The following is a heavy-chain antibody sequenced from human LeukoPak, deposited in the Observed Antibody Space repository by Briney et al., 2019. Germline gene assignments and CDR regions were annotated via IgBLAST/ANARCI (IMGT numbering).Heavy chain of an antibody. CDR2: INPSGGST. J-gene: IGHJ5*02. CDR3: ARGGATGGYSTPNWFDP. Sequence: ASVTVSCKASGYTFTSYYMHWERQAPGQGLEWKGIINPSGGSTSYAQKFQGRVTMTRDTSTSTVYMELSSLRSEDTAVYYCARGGATGGYSTPNWFDPWGQGTLVTVSS. V-gene: IGHV1-46*01. CDR1: GYTFTSYY. D-gene: IGHD2-15*01.